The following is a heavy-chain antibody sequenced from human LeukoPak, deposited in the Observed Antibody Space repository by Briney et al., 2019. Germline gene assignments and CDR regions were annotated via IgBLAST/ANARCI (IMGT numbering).Heavy chain of an antibody. D-gene: IGHD3-22*01. V-gene: IGHV4-34*01. Sequence: SETLSLTCAVYGGSFSGYYWSWIRQPPGKGLEWIGEINHSGSTNYNPSLKSRVTISVDTSKNQFSLKLSSVTAADTAVYYCAREWWYYYDSSGLYYFDYWGQGTLVAVSS. CDR3: AREWWYYYDSSGLYYFDY. CDR2: INHSGST. CDR1: GGSFSGYY. J-gene: IGHJ4*02.